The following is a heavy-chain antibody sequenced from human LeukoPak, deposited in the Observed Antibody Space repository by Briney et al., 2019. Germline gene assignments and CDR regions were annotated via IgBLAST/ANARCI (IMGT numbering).Heavy chain of an antibody. CDR3: ARGRARTSCYRY. Sequence: PSETLSLTCTVSGASVSSGGYYWSWIRQPPGKGLEWIGEINHSGSTNYNPSLKSRVTISVDTSKNQFSLKLSSVTAADTAVYYCARGRARTSCYRYWGQGTLVTVSS. CDR2: INHSGST. V-gene: IGHV4-61*08. CDR1: GASVSSGGYY. J-gene: IGHJ4*02. D-gene: IGHD2-2*02.